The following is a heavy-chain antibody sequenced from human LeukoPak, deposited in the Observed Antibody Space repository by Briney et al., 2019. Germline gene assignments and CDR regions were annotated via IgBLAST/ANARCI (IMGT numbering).Heavy chain of an antibody. CDR2: IGGSGDST. V-gene: IGHV3-23*01. J-gene: IGHJ4*02. CDR3: AMGGGSRYSALGC. CDR1: GFTFSSYA. Sequence: GGSLRLSCAASGFTFSSYAMSWVRQTPGKGLEWVSVIGGSGDSTYYADSVKGRFTISRDNSKNTLYLQMNSLRAEDTAVYYCAMGGGSRYSALGCWGQGTLVTVSS. D-gene: IGHD2-15*01.